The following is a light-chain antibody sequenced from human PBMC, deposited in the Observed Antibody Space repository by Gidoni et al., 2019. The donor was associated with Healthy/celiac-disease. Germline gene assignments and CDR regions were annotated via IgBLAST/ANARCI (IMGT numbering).Light chain of an antibody. CDR3: QVWDSSSDLVV. CDR2: DDS. V-gene: IGLV3-21*02. J-gene: IGLJ2*01. Sequence: SYVLTQPPSVSGAPGQTARITCGGNNIGSKSVHWYQQKPGQAPVLVVYDDSARPSGIPERFSGSNSGNTATLTISRVEAGDEADYYCQVWDSSSDLVVFGGGTKLTVL. CDR1: NIGSKS.